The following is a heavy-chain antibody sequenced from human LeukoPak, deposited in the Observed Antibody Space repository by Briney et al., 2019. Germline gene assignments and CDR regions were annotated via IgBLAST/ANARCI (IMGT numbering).Heavy chain of an antibody. J-gene: IGHJ4*02. CDR1: GGSISSYY. CDR2: IYYSGST. Sequence: SETLSLTCTVSGGSISSYYWSWIRQPPGKGLEWIGYIYYSGSTNYNPSLKSRVTISVDTSKNQFSLKLSSVSAADTAVYYCARVNRGYQLLILDYWGQGTLVTVSS. D-gene: IGHD2-2*01. CDR3: ARVNRGYQLLILDY. V-gene: IGHV4-59*01.